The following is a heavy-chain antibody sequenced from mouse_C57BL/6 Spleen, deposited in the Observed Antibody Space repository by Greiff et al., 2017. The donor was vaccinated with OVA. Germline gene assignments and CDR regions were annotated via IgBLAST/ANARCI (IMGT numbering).Heavy chain of an antibody. J-gene: IGHJ2*01. CDR3: ARSLYGNSPDY. Sequence: VQLKQSGPVLVKPGASVKMSCKASGYTFTDYYMNWVKQSHGKSLEWIGVINPYNGGTSYNQKFKGKATLTVDKSSSTAYMELNSLTSEDSAVYYCARSLYGNSPDYWGQGTTLTVSS. V-gene: IGHV1-19*01. D-gene: IGHD2-1*01. CDR1: GYTFTDYY. CDR2: INPYNGGT.